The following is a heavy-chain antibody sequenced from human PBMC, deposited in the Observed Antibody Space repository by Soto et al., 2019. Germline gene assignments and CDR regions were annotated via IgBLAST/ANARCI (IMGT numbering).Heavy chain of an antibody. D-gene: IGHD3-22*01. Sequence: QVQLVQSGAEVKKPGASVKVSCKASGYTFTSYGISWVRQAPGQGLEWMGWISAYNGNTNYAQKLQGRVTMTTDTWSSLACMELRSLRCHDTAVYSLAWNMPLRITMIVVLGRWFDPWGQVTLVTVAA. J-gene: IGHJ5*02. V-gene: IGHV1-18*01. CDR3: AWNMPLRITMIVVLGRWFDP. CDR1: GYTFTSYG. CDR2: ISAYNGNT.